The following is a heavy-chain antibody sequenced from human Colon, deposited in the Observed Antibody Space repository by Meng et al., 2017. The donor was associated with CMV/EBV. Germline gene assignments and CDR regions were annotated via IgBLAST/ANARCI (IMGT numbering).Heavy chain of an antibody. J-gene: IGHJ6*02. V-gene: IGHV3-74*01. Sequence: GESLKISWATSGFIFRNYWMHWVRQAPGKGLVWVSRIKNDGSPTNSADSVRGRFTISRDNTKTTLYLQINSLRAEHTAVYYCAKGGGSVMDVWGQGTTVTVSS. CDR3: AKGGGSVMDV. D-gene: IGHD3-16*01. CDR1: GFIFRNYW. CDR2: IKNDGSPT.